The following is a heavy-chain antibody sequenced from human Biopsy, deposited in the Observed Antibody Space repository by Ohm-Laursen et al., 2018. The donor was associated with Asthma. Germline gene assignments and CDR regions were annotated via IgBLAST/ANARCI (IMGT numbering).Heavy chain of an antibody. Sequence: GSSVKVSCNASGDSFSNYAISWVRQAPGQGLEWMGGLIPVLGTPDHAQMFEGRVTITADESTSTAYMELSSLSSEDTAVYYCARGYSGSDRIVYYYSSLEVWGQGTTVTVSS. D-gene: IGHD5-12*01. CDR1: GDSFSNYA. CDR3: ARGYSGSDRIVYYYSSLEV. J-gene: IGHJ6*02. CDR2: LIPVLGTP. V-gene: IGHV1-69*01.